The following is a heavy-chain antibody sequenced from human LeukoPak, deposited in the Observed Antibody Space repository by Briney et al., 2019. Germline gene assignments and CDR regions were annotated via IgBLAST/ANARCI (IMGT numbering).Heavy chain of an antibody. CDR1: GFTFSRYW. D-gene: IGHD1-1*01. J-gene: IGHJ4*02. CDR2: IKEDGSEN. V-gene: IGHV3-7*01. CDR3: AGQRYSDY. Sequence: TGGSLRLSCAASGFTFSRYWMTWVRQAPGKGLEWVANIKEDGSENSYVESVKGRFTTSRDNAKNSLYLQLNSLRAEDTAVYFCAGQRYSDYWGQGTLVTVSS.